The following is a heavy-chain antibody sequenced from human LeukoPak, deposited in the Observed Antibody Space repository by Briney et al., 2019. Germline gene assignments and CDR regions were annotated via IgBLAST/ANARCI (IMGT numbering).Heavy chain of an antibody. D-gene: IGHD5-12*01. J-gene: IGHJ4*02. CDR3: ARDSDIVATIGEFDY. CDR2: ISSSSSYI. CDR1: GFTFSSYS. V-gene: IGHV3-21*01. Sequence: GGSLRLSRAASGFTFSSYSMSWVRQAPGKGLEWVSSISSSSSYIYYADSVKGRFTISRDNAKNSPYLQMNSLRAEDTAVYYCARDSDIVATIGEFDYWGQGTLVTVSS.